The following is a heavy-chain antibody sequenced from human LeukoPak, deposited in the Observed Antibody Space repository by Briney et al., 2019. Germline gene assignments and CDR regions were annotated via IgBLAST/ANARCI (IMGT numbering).Heavy chain of an antibody. CDR3: ATPGYYDLGGNWFDP. CDR2: FDPEDGET. D-gene: IGHD3/OR15-3a*01. CDR1: GFTFSSYR. V-gene: IGHV1-24*01. Sequence: PGGSLRLSCAASGFTFSSYRMNWVRQAPGKGLEWMGGFDPEDGETIYAQKFQGRVTMTEDTSTDTAYMELSSLRSEDTAVYYCATPGYYDLGGNWFDPWGQGTLVTVSS. J-gene: IGHJ5*02.